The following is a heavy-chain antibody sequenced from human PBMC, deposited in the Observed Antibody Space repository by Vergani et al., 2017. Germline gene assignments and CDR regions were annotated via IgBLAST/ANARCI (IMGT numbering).Heavy chain of an antibody. CDR3: ARGSRRGHSPRFGQSGQDY. Sequence: QVQLVQSGAEVKKPGASVKVSCKASGYTFTGYYMHWVRQAPGQGLEWMGWINPNSGGTNYAQEFQGRVTMTRDTSISTAYMELSRLRSDDTAVYYCARGSRRGHSPRFGQSGQDYWGQGTLVTVSS. D-gene: IGHD3-16*01. V-gene: IGHV1-2*02. CDR1: GYTFTGYY. J-gene: IGHJ4*02. CDR2: INPNSGGT.